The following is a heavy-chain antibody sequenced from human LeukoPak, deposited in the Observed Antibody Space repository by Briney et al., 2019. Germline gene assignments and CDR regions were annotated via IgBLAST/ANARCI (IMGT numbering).Heavy chain of an antibody. CDR1: GYTFTGYY. CDR2: INPNSGGT. CDR3: ARLKYSGSYVDLDY. V-gene: IGHV1-2*02. J-gene: IGHJ4*02. Sequence: APVKVSCKASGYTFTGYYMHWVRQAPGQGLEWMGWINPNSGGTNYAQKFQGRVTMTRDTSISTAYMELSRLRSDDTAVYYCARLKYSGSYVDLDYWGQGTLVIVSS. D-gene: IGHD1-26*01.